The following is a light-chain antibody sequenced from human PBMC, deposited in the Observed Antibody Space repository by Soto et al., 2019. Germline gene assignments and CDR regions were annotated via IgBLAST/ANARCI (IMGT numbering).Light chain of an antibody. Sequence: EVVLTQSPDTLSLSPGKRATLSCRASQSVSSSYLAWYQQRPGQAPRLLIYGASSRAAGIPDRFSGGGSGTDFTLTISRLEPEDCAVYYCQQYGSSPWTFGQGTKVEIK. CDR2: GAS. CDR3: QQYGSSPWT. CDR1: QSVSSSY. J-gene: IGKJ1*01. V-gene: IGKV3-20*01.